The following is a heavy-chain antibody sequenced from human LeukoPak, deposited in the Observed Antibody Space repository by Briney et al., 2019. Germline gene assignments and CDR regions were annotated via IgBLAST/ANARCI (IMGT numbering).Heavy chain of an antibody. D-gene: IGHD5-18*01. CDR3: AKPPIYSYGRFDY. CDR2: IRYDGSNK. Sequence: SGGSLRLSCAASGFTFSCYGMHSVRQAPGKGLEWVAFIRYDGSNKYYADSVKGRFTISRDNSKNTLYLQMNSLTAEDTAVYYCAKPPIYSYGRFDYWGQGTLVTVSS. V-gene: IGHV3-30*02. CDR1: GFTFSCYG. J-gene: IGHJ4*02.